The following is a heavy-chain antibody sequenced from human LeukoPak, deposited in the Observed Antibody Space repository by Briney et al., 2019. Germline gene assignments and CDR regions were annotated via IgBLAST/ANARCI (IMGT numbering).Heavy chain of an antibody. Sequence: GGSLRLSCAASGFTFSSYAMSWVRQAPGKGLEWVSAISGSGGSTYYADSVKGRFTISRDNSKNTLYLQMNSLRAEDTAVYYCAKVITMIVVVSAFDYRGQGTLVTVSS. V-gene: IGHV3-23*01. D-gene: IGHD3-22*01. CDR3: AKVITMIVVVSAFDY. J-gene: IGHJ4*02. CDR2: ISGSGGST. CDR1: GFTFSSYA.